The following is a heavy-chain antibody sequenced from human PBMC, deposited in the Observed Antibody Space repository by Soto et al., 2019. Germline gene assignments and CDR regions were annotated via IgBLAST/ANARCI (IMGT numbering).Heavy chain of an antibody. CDR1: GFSLNRNGVG. CDR2: VYWNDDK. Sequence: QITLKESGPMLVKPTQTLTLTCTVSGFSLNRNGVGVGWIRQPRGKALEWLAIVYWNDDKRYSPSLESRLTIARDASKNQVVLTMTNMDPVDTATYYCAHRHFNKVAYFDYWGQGTLVTVSS. J-gene: IGHJ4*02. CDR3: AHRHFNKVAYFDY. V-gene: IGHV2-5*01.